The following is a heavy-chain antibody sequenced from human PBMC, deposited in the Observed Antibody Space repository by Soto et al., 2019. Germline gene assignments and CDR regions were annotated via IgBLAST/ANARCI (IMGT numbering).Heavy chain of an antibody. CDR3: ARKNVDIVATTPFDY. D-gene: IGHD5-12*01. J-gene: IGHJ4*02. CDR1: GGSISSGGYY. CDR2: IYYSGST. V-gene: IGHV4-31*03. Sequence: SETLSLTCTVSGGSISSGGYYWSWIRQHPGKGLEWIGYIYYSGSTYYNPSLKSRVTISVDTSKNQFSLKLSSVTAADTAVYYCARKNVDIVATTPFDYWGQGTLVTVSS.